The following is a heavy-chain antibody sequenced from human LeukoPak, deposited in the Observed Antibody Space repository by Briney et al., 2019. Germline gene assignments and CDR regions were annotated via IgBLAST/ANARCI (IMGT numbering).Heavy chain of an antibody. Sequence: GASVKVSCKASGYIFTTYSIHWVRQAPGQGLEWTGRINPRGDATIYAQKFEGRVTMTSDTSTTTVYMELSSLRSEDTGLYYCARKWSSRDWFDPWGQGTLVTVSS. CDR1: GYIFTTYS. CDR2: INPRGDAT. V-gene: IGHV1-46*01. CDR3: ARKWSSRDWFDP. D-gene: IGHD2-8*01. J-gene: IGHJ5*02.